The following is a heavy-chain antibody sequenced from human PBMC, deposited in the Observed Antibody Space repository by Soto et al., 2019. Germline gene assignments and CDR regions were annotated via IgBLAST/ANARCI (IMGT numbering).Heavy chain of an antibody. D-gene: IGHD6-13*01. CDR1: GYSFTTYW. CDR3: ARKDIAGNSVDF. Sequence: LGASLKISCQASGYSFTTYWIGWVRQMPGKGLEWMGIIYPGDSDTRYSPSFQGQVTISADKSISTAYLQWSSLKASDSAMFYCARKDIAGNSVDFWGQGTLVTVSS. CDR2: IYPGDSDT. V-gene: IGHV5-51*01. J-gene: IGHJ4*02.